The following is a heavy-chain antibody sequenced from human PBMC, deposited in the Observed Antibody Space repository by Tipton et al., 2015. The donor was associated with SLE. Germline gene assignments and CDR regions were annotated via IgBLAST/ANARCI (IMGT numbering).Heavy chain of an antibody. V-gene: IGHV5-51*03. CDR2: IYPGDSDT. Sequence: QLVQSGAEVKKPGESLKISCKGSGYSFTSYWIGWVRQMPGKGLEWMGIIYPGDSDTRYSASFQGQVTISADKSISTAYLQWSSLKASDTAMYYCARRGDSSGWYLYYFDYWGQGTLVTVSS. CDR3: ARRGDSSGWYLYYFDY. CDR1: GYSFTSYW. J-gene: IGHJ4*02. D-gene: IGHD6-19*01.